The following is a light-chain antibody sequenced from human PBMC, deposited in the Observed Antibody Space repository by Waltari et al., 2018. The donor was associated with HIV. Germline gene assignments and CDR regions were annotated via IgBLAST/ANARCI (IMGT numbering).Light chain of an antibody. CDR2: GAS. J-gene: IGKJ2*01. CDR3: QQYGSSPPYP. Sequence: EIVLTQSPGTLSLSPGERATLSCRASQRVSSSYLAWYQQKPGQAPRLLIYGASSRATCIPDRFSGSGSGTDFTLTISRLEPENFAVYYCQQYGSSPPYPFGQGTKLEIK. V-gene: IGKV3-20*01. CDR1: QRVSSSY.